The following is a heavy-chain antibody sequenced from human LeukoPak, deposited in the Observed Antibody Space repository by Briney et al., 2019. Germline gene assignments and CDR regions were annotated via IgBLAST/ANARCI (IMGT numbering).Heavy chain of an antibody. V-gene: IGHV1-46*01. CDR3: ARATPGFGRNVEKYFDY. D-gene: IGHD1-1*01. J-gene: IGHJ4*02. Sequence: GASVKVSCKASGYTFSSNYMHWVRQAPGQGLEWMGVIDPSGGGTSYAQKVQGRVTLTRDMSTSTVYMALSSLRSEDTAVYYCARATPGFGRNVEKYFDYWGQGTLVTVSS. CDR1: GYTFSSNY. CDR2: IDPSGGGT.